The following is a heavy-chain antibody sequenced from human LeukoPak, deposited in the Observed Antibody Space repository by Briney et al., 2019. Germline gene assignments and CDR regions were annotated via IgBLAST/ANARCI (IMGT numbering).Heavy chain of an antibody. V-gene: IGHV3-21*01. CDR2: ISSSSSYI. Sequence: PGGSLRLSCAASGFTFSSYSMTWVRQAPGKGLEWVSSISSSSSYIYYADSVKGRFTISRDNAKNSLYLQMNSLRAEDTAVYYCAATGFTTANDRDYWGQGTLVTVSS. D-gene: IGHD3-22*01. J-gene: IGHJ4*02. CDR3: AATGFTTANDRDY. CDR1: GFTFSSYS.